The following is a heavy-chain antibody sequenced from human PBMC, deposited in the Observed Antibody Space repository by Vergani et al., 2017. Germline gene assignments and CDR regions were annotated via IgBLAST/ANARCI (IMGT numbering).Heavy chain of an antibody. CDR3: AKGMATIDY. Sequence: QVQLVESGGGVVQPGRSLRLSCAASGFTFSSYGMHGVRQAPGKGLGWVAVISYDGSNKYYADSVKGRFTISRDNYKNTLYLQMNSLGAEDTAVYYCAKGMATIDYWGQGTLVTVSS. J-gene: IGHJ4*02. V-gene: IGHV3-30*18. D-gene: IGHD5-24*01. CDR2: ISYDGSNK. CDR1: GFTFSSYG.